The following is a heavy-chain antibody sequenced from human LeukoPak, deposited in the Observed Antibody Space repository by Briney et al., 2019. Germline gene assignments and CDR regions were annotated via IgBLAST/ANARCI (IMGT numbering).Heavy chain of an antibody. Sequence: PSETLSLTCTVSGYSISSGYYWGWIRQPPGKGLEWIGSIYHSGSTYYNPSLKSRVTISVDTSKNQFSLKLSSVTAADTAVYYCARRDYYDSIDYWGQGTLVTVSS. D-gene: IGHD3-22*01. J-gene: IGHJ4*02. CDR2: IYHSGST. CDR3: ARRDYYDSIDY. CDR1: GYSISSGYY. V-gene: IGHV4-38-2*02.